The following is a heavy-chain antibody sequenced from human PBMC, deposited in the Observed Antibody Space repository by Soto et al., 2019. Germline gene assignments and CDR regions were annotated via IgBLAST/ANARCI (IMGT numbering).Heavy chain of an antibody. CDR2: ISFDGSNK. J-gene: IGHJ4*02. D-gene: IGHD2-8*01. Sequence: HVQLVESGGGVVQPGRSLRLSCVASGFTFRNYGMHWVRQAPGKGLEWVAVISFDGSNKYYADSVKGRFTVSRDQSKNTLYLQMNTLRLEDTAVYYCAKDRLGYCSNGICYSFENRGQGTLVTVSS. CDR3: AKDRLGYCSNGICYSFEN. V-gene: IGHV3-30*18. CDR1: GFTFRNYG.